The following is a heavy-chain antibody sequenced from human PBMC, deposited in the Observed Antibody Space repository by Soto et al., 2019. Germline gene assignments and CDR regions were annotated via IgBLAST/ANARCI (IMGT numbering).Heavy chain of an antibody. V-gene: IGHV3-73*02. Sequence: EVQLVESGGGLVQPGGSLKLSCAASGFTFSGSAMHWVGQASGKGLEWVGRIRSKANSYATAYAASVKGRFTISRDDSKNTAYLQMNSLKTEDTAVYYCTSSALIDYYYYYGMDVWGQGTTVTVSS. CDR1: GFTFSGSA. CDR3: TSSALIDYYYYYGMDV. J-gene: IGHJ6*02. D-gene: IGHD3-22*01. CDR2: IRSKANSYAT.